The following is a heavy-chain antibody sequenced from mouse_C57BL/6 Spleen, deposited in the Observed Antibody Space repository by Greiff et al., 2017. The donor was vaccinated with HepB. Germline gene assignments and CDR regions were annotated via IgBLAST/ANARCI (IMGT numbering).Heavy chain of an antibody. Sequence: EVHLVESGGGLVQPKGSLKLSCAASGFSFNTYAMNWVRQAPGKGLEWVARIRSKSNNYATYYADSVKDRFTISRDDSESMLYLQMNNLKTEDTAMYYCVSYYYGSSSWYFDVWGTGTTVTVSS. D-gene: IGHD1-1*01. CDR3: VSYYYGSSSWYFDV. V-gene: IGHV10-1*01. CDR2: IRSKSNNYAT. CDR1: GFSFNTYA. J-gene: IGHJ1*03.